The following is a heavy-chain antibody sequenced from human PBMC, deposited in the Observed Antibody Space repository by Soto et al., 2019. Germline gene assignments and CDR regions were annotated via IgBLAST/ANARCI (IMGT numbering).Heavy chain of an antibody. Sequence: GGSLRLSCAASGFTFSSYGMHWVRQAPGKGLEWVAVIWYDGSNKYYADSVKGRFTISRDNSKNTLYLQMNSLRAEDTAMYYCARDPGVSRYCTSTSCHNGGAFDIWGQGTMVTVSS. D-gene: IGHD2-2*02. CDR1: GFTFSSYG. CDR3: ARDPGVSRYCTSTSCHNGGAFDI. CDR2: IWYDGSNK. J-gene: IGHJ3*02. V-gene: IGHV3-33*01.